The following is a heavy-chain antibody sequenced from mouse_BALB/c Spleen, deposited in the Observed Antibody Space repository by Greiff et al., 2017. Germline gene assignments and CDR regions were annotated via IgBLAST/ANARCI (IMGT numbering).Heavy chain of an antibody. CDR1: GFTFSSYA. CDR2: ISSGGST. V-gene: IGHV5-6-5*01. D-gene: IGHD1-2*01. CDR3: ARITTATLGYFDV. J-gene: IGHJ1*01. Sequence: EVKLMESGGGLVKPGGSLKLSCAASGFTFSSYAMSWVRQTPEKRLEWVASISSGGSTYYPDSVKGRFTISRDNARNILYLQMSSLRSEDTAMYYCARITTATLGYFDVWGAGTTVTVSS.